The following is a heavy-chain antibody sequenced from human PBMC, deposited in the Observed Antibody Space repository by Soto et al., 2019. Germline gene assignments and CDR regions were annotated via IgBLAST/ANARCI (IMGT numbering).Heavy chain of an antibody. D-gene: IGHD3-10*01. V-gene: IGHV3-7*01. CDR3: ARDKRYYFSGVGSGYYGMDV. J-gene: IGHJ6*02. CDR1: GFTFSTYW. Sequence: PGGSLRLSCAASGFTFSTYWMSWVRQAPGKGLVWVANIKQDGSEEYYVDSVKGRFTISRDNAKNSLYLQMNSLRAEDTAVYYCARDKRYYFSGVGSGYYGMDVWGQGTTVTVSS. CDR2: IKQDGSEE.